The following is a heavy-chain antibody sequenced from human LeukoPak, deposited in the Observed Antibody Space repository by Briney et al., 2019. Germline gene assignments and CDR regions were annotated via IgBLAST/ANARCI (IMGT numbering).Heavy chain of an antibody. Sequence: ASVKVSCKVSGYTLTELSMHWVRQAPGKGLEWRGGFDPEDGETIYAQKFQGRVTMTEDTSTDTAYMELSSLRSEDTAVYYCATDSIVGAFHAFDIWGQGTMVTVSS. CDR3: ATDSIVGAFHAFDI. D-gene: IGHD1-26*01. V-gene: IGHV1-24*01. CDR1: GYTLTELS. CDR2: FDPEDGET. J-gene: IGHJ3*02.